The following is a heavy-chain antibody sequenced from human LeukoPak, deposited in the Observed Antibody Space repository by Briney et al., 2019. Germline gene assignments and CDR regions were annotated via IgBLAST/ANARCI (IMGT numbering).Heavy chain of an antibody. CDR2: INPNSGGT. CDR1: GYTFTGYY. J-gene: IGHJ3*02. D-gene: IGHD3-9*01. Sequence: GASVKVSCKASGYTFTGYYMHWVRQAPGQGLEWMGWINPNSGGTNYAQKFQGRVTMTRDTSISTAYMELSRLRSDDTAVYYCATENPTYYDILTGSGPAGAFDIWGQGTMVTVSS. V-gene: IGHV1-2*02. CDR3: ATENPTYYDILTGSGPAGAFDI.